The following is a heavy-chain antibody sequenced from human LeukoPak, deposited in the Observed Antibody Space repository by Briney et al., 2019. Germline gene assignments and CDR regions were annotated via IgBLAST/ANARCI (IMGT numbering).Heavy chain of an antibody. V-gene: IGHV4-4*02. CDR1: GGSISSSNW. CDR3: ARCPRTACMVDY. J-gene: IGHJ4*02. Sequence: PSETLSLTCAVSGGSISSSNWWSWVRPPPGKGLEWIGEIYHSGSTNYNPSLKSRVTISVGKSKNHFSLKLSSVTAADTAVYYCARCPRTACMVDYWGQGTLVTVSS. D-gene: IGHD2-8*01. CDR2: IYHSGST.